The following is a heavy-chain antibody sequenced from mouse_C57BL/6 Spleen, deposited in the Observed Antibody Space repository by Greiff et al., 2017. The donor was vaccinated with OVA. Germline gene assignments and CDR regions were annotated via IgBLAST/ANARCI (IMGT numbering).Heavy chain of an antibody. J-gene: IGHJ3*01. CDR1: GYTFTDYE. Sequence: VKLMESGAELVRPGASVTLSCKASGYTFTDYEMHWVKQTPVHGLEWIGAIDPETGGTAYNQKFKGKAILTADKSSSTAYMELRSLTSEDSAVYYCTRWLRAYWGQGTLVTVSA. CDR3: TRWLRAY. CDR2: IDPETGGT. D-gene: IGHD1-1*01. V-gene: IGHV1-15*01.